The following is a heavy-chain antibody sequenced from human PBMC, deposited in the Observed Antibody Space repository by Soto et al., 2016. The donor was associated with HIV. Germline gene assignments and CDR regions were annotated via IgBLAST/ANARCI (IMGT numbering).Heavy chain of an antibody. J-gene: IGHJ6*03. Sequence: EVQLVESGGGVVRPGESLRLSCAGSGFNFDDYGMTWVRQGPGKGLEWVSDISRNGNITRYGDSVKGRFTISRDNAKKSLYVEMKHLRAEDTASYFCARRRRARGKISYYYYMDVWGKGTTVTVS. CDR3: ARRRRARGKISYYYYMDV. CDR1: GFNFDDYG. CDR2: ISRNGNIT. V-gene: IGHV3-20*04.